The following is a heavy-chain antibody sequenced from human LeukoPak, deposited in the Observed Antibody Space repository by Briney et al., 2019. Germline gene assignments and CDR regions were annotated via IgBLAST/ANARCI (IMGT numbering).Heavy chain of an antibody. V-gene: IGHV1-46*01. J-gene: IGHJ6*03. CDR2: INPSGGST. Sequence: ASVKVSCKASGYTFTSYYMHWVRQAPGHGLEWMGIINPSGGSTSYAQKFQGRVTMTRDMSTSTVYMELSSLRSEDTAVYYCARERGSSPDYYYYYMDVWGKGTTVTVSS. CDR3: ARERGSSPDYYYYYMDV. D-gene: IGHD1-26*01. CDR1: GYTFTSYY.